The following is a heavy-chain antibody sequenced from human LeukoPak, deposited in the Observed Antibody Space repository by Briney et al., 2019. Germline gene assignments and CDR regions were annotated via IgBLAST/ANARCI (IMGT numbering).Heavy chain of an antibody. CDR3: AKGAQMATFPGDWYFDL. Sequence: SETLSLTCAVYGGSFSGYYWNWIRQPPGKGLEWIGYIYYSGSTNYNPSLKSRLTMSLDTSKNQFSLRLNSVTAADTAMYYCAKGAQMATFPGDWYFDLWGRGTLVTVSS. D-gene: IGHD5-24*01. J-gene: IGHJ2*01. V-gene: IGHV4-59*01. CDR1: GGSFSGYY. CDR2: IYYSGST.